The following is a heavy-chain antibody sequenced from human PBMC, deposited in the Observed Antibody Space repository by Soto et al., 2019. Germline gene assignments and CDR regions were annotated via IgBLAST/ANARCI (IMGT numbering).Heavy chain of an antibody. CDR3: ARGAPYCSGGSCMLLDY. CDR2: IIPIFGTA. J-gene: IGHJ4*02. CDR1: GGTFSSYA. Sequence: SVKVSCKASGGTFSSYAISWVRQAPGQGLEWMGGIIPIFGTANYAQKFQGRVTITADESTSTAYMELSSLRSEDTAVYYCARGAPYCSGGSCMLLDYWGQGTLVTVSS. V-gene: IGHV1-69*13. D-gene: IGHD2-15*01.